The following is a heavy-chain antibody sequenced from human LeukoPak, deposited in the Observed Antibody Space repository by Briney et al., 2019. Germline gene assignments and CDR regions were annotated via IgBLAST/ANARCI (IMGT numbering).Heavy chain of an antibody. CDR3: ARGQVWYQLLYDYFDS. J-gene: IGHJ4*02. CDR1: GFTFSTYA. V-gene: IGHV3-23*01. Sequence: SGGSLRLSCTASGFTFSTYAMSWVRQAPGKGLEWVSAITDSGGNTYYAAPVKGRFTISRDNSKNTLYLQMNSLRAEDTAAYYCARGQVWYQLLYDYFDSWGQGTLVTVSS. CDR2: ITDSGGNT. D-gene: IGHD2-2*02.